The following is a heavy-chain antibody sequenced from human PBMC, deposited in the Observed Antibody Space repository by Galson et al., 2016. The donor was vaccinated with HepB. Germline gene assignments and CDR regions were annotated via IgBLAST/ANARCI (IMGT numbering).Heavy chain of an antibody. CDR1: GYTFTSYG. CDR3: AKLTEDYYDSSGYFDY. Sequence: QSGAEVKKPGESLKISCKASGYTFTSYGISWVRQAPGQGLEWMGWISAYNGNANYAQKLQGRVTMTTDTSTSTAYMELRSLRSDDTAVYYCAKLTEDYYDSSGYFDYWGQGPLVTVSS. D-gene: IGHD3-22*01. CDR2: ISAYNGNA. J-gene: IGHJ4*02. V-gene: IGHV1-18*01.